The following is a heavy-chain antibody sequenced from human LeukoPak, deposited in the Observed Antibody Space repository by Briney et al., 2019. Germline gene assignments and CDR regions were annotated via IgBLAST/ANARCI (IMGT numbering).Heavy chain of an antibody. CDR2: INHSGST. CDR1: GGSFSGYY. J-gene: IGHJ6*03. Sequence: SGTLSLTCAVYGGSFSGYYWSWIRQPPGKGLEWIGEINHSGSTNYNPSLKSRVTISVDTSKNQFSLKLSSVTAADTAVYYCARGRSGCSGGSCYFYYYYYMDVWGKGTTVTVSS. V-gene: IGHV4-34*01. CDR3: ARGRSGCSGGSCYFYYYYYMDV. D-gene: IGHD2-15*01.